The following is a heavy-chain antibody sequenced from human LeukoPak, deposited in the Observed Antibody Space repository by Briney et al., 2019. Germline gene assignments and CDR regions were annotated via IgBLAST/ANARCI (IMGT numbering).Heavy chain of an antibody. V-gene: IGHV4-4*02. J-gene: IGHJ4*02. Sequence: SETLSLTCGVSGGSVTSTNWWTWVRQPPGKGLEWIGEFHLDGRTNYNPSLKSRLTMSVDLSENHVSLKLTSVTAADTAVYYCAREGGFYRPLDYSGQGTLVTVSS. D-gene: IGHD3-3*01. CDR2: FHLDGRT. CDR3: AREGGFYRPLDY. CDR1: GGSVTSTNW.